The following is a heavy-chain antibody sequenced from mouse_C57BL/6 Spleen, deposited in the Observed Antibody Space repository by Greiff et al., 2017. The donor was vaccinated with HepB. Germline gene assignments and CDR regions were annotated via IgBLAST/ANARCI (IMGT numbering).Heavy chain of an antibody. J-gene: IGHJ2*01. CDR3: AREVEYSNYDY. V-gene: IGHV1-81*01. CDR2: IYPRSGNT. Sequence: VQLVESGAELARPGASVKLSCKASGYTFTSYGISWVKQRTGQGLEWIGEIYPRSGNTYYNEKFKGKATLTADKSSSTAYMELRSLTSEDSAVYFCAREVEYSNYDYWGQGTTLTVSS. CDR1: GYTFTSYG. D-gene: IGHD2-5*01.